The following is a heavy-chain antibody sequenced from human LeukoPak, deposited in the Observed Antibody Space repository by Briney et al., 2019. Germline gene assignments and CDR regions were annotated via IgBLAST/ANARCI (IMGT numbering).Heavy chain of an antibody. CDR1: GFTFSSYG. V-gene: IGHV3-30*18. CDR2: ISYDGSNK. D-gene: IGHD3-3*01. CDR3: AKKDKTYYDFWSGLGTAFDI. J-gene: IGHJ3*02. Sequence: PGGSLRLSCAASGFTFSSYGMHWVRQAPGKGLEWVAVISYDGSNKYYADSVKGRFTISRDNSKNTLYLQMNSLRAEDTAVYYCAKKDKTYYDFWSGLGTAFDIWGQGTMVTVSS.